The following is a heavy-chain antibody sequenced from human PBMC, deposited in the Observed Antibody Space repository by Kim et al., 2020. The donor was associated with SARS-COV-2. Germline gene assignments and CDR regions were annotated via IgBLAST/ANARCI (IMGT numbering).Heavy chain of an antibody. V-gene: IGHV1-18*01. Sequence: ASVKVSCKASGYTFTSYGISWVRQAPGQGLEWMGWISAYNGNTNYAQKLQGRVTMTTDTSTSTAYMELRSLRSDDTAVYYCARESRRLGELSFPAFDIWGQGTMVTVSS. CDR3: ARESRRLGELSFPAFDI. CDR1: GYTFTSYG. D-gene: IGHD3-16*02. J-gene: IGHJ3*02. CDR2: ISAYNGNT.